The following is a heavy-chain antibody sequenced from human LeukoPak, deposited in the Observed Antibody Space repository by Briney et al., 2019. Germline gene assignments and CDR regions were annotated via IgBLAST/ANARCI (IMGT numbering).Heavy chain of an antibody. Sequence: RASVKVSCKASGGTFSSYAISWVRQAPGQGLEWMGGIIPIFDTANYAQKFQGRVTITADKSTSTAYMELSSLRSEDTAVYYCARDGVAAAAGYWGQGTLVTVSS. V-gene: IGHV1-69*06. CDR3: ARDGVAAAAGY. CDR1: GGTFSSYA. D-gene: IGHD6-13*01. J-gene: IGHJ4*02. CDR2: IIPIFDTA.